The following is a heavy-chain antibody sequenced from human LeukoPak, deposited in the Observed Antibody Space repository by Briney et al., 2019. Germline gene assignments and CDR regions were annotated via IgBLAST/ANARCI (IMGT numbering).Heavy chain of an antibody. D-gene: IGHD3-10*01. CDR2: ISGSGGST. J-gene: IGHJ6*02. V-gene: IGHV3-23*01. CDR3: ARVPTRYYYEFGAYYYGMDV. CDR1: GFTFSSYA. Sequence: PGGSLRLSCAASGFTFSSYAMSWVRQAPGKGLEWVSAISGSGGSTYYADSVRGRFTISRDNSKNTLYLQMNSLRAEDTAVYYCARVPTRYYYEFGAYYYGMDVWGQGTTVTVSS.